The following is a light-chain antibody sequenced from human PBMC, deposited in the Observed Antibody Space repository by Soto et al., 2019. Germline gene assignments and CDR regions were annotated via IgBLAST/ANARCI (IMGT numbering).Light chain of an antibody. J-gene: IGLJ2*01. CDR2: DVS. CDR3: CSYAGSYTFVV. V-gene: IGLV2-11*01. CDR1: SSDVGGYNY. Sequence: QSALTQPRSVSGSPGQSVTISCTGTSSDVGGYNYVSWYQQHPGKAPKLMIYDVSKRPSGVPDRFSGSKSGNMASLTISGLQAEDEAEYYCCSYAGSYTFVVFGGGTKVTVL.